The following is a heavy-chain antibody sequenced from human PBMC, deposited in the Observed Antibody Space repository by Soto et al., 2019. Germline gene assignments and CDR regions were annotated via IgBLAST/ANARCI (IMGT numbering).Heavy chain of an antibody. V-gene: IGHV4-59*01. Sequence: SETLSLTCTVSGGSISSYYWSWIRQPPGKGLEWIGYIYYSGSTNYNPSLKSRVTISVDTSKNQFSLKLSSVTAADTAVYYCAREYDYGDYYFDYWGWGTLVTVSS. CDR2: IYYSGST. CDR1: GGSISSYY. D-gene: IGHD4-17*01. CDR3: AREYDYGDYYFDY. J-gene: IGHJ4*02.